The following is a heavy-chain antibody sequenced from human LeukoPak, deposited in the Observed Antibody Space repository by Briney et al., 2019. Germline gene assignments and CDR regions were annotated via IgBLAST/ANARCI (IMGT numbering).Heavy chain of an antibody. J-gene: IGHJ4*02. CDR1: AYTFANYG. CDR3: ARGTSCGGSCYSYFDY. Sequence: ASVKVSCKASAYTFANYGITWVRQAPGQGLEWMGWINTNTGNPTYAQGFTGRFVFSLDTSVSTAYLQISSLKAEDTAVYYCARGTSCGGSCYSYFDYWGQGALVTVSS. CDR2: INTNTGNP. D-gene: IGHD2-15*01. V-gene: IGHV7-4-1*02.